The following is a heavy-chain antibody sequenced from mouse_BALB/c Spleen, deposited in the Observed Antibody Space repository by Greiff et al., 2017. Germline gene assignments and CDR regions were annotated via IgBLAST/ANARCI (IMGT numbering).Heavy chain of an antibody. CDR2: INPSNGRT. J-gene: IGHJ2*01. CDR1: GYTFTSYW. V-gene: IGHV1S81*02. Sequence: QVQLQQPGAELVKPGASVKLSCKASGYTFTSYWMHWVKQRPGQGLEWIGEINPSNGRTNYNEKFKSKATLTVDKSSSTAYMQLSSLTSEDSAVYYCARSGTTGDYWGQGTTLTVSS. CDR3: ARSGTTGDY. D-gene: IGHD1-1*01.